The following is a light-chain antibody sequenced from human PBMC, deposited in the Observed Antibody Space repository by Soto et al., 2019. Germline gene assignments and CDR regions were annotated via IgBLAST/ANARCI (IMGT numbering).Light chain of an antibody. J-gene: IGLJ2*01. CDR3: RSYSDSSTHVV. CDR1: SRDVGGYNY. CDR2: EVS. V-gene: IGLV2-14*01. Sequence: QSALTQPASVSGSPGQSITISCTGTSRDVGGYNYVSWYQHHPGKAPKLIIYEVSNRPSGISDRFSGSKSGNAASLTISGLQAEHESDYYCRSYSDSSTHVVFGGGTKLTVL.